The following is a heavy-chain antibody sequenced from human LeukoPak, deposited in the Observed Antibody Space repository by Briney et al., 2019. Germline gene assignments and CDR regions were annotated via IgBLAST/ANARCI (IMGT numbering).Heavy chain of an antibody. CDR2: IYYSGST. CDR1: GYSISSGYY. Sequence: PSETLSLTCTVSGYSISSGYYWGWIRQPPGKGLEWIGYIYYSGSTYYNPSLKSRVTISVDTSKNQFSLKLSSVTAADTAVYYCARGIQFDYWGQGTLVTVSS. CDR3: ARGIQFDY. J-gene: IGHJ4*02. V-gene: IGHV4-38-2*02.